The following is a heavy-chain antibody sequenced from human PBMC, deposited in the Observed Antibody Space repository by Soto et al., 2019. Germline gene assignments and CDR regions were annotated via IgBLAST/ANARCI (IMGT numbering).Heavy chain of an antibody. CDR1: GYTFTSYY. Sequence: ASVKVSCKASGYTFTSYYMHWERQAPGQGLEWMGIINPSGGSTSYAQKFQGRVTMTRDTSTSTVYMELSSLRSEDTAVYYCARVADYDILTGTPGGMDVWGQGTTVTVSS. V-gene: IGHV1-46*01. D-gene: IGHD3-9*01. CDR2: INPSGGST. CDR3: ARVADYDILTGTPGGMDV. J-gene: IGHJ6*02.